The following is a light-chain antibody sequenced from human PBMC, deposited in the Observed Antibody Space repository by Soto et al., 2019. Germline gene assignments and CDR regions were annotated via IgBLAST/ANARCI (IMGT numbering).Light chain of an antibody. CDR1: SSDVGGYNF. V-gene: IGLV2-8*01. CDR2: EVT. Sequence: QSVLTQPPSASGSPGQSVTISCTGTSSDVGGYNFVSWYQQHPGKVPKLMIYEVTKRPSGVPDRFSGSKSGNTASLTFSGLQAEDEADYYCSSYAGSNNVLFGGGTQLTVL. J-gene: IGLJ2*01. CDR3: SSYAGSNNVL.